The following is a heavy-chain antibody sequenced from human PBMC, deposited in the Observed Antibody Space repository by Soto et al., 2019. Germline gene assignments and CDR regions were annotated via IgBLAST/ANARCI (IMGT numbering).Heavy chain of an antibody. CDR3: GGVGDGRGGSCCDY. CDR2: IIPLLGIA. V-gene: IGHV1-69*02. J-gene: IGHJ4*02. CDR1: GGTFSSYT. Sequence: QVQLVQSGAEVKKPGSSVKVSCKASGGTFSSYTISWVRQAPGQGLEWMGRIIPLLGIANYAQKFQGRVTITADKSTSTAYVELSGLRSEDTAVYYCGGVGDGRGGSCCDYWGQGTLVTVSS. D-gene: IGHD2-15*01.